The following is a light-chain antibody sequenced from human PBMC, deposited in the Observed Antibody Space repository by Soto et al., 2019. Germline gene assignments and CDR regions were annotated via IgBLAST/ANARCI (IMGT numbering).Light chain of an antibody. Sequence: QSALTQPASVSGSPGQSITISCTGTSNDVGGYNYVSWYQHHPGKAPKLMIYDVANRPSGVSNRFSGSKSGNTASLTISGLQAEDEADYYCSSYRSRSTVVFGGGTKVPVL. CDR1: SNDVGGYNY. CDR2: DVA. V-gene: IGLV2-14*03. J-gene: IGLJ2*01. CDR3: SSYRSRSTVV.